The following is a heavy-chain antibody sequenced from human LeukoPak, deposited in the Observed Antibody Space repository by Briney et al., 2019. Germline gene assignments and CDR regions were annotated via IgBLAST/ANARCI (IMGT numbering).Heavy chain of an antibody. D-gene: IGHD3-16*01. CDR1: GFTFANYG. Sequence: GGSLRLSCAASGFTFANYGMHWARQAPGKGLEWVAFIRYDGSIKYYADSVKGRFTISRDSSKSTLFLQMSSLRTEDTAIYHCAREGESLTTSPTLDYWGQGTLVTVSS. V-gene: IGHV3-30*02. J-gene: IGHJ4*02. CDR2: IRYDGSIK. CDR3: AREGESLTTSPTLDY.